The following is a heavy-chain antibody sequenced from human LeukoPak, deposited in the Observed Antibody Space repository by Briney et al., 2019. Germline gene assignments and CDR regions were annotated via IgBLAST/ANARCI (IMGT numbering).Heavy chain of an antibody. Sequence: GGSLRLSCAASGLTVSSNYMSWVRQAPGKGLEWVSVIYSGGSTYYADSVKGRFTISRDNSKNTLYLQMNSLRAEDTAVYYCARDGRTAMSLDYYYMDVWGKGTTVTVSS. J-gene: IGHJ6*03. CDR2: IYSGGST. CDR3: ARDGRTAMSLDYYYMDV. CDR1: GLTVSSNY. D-gene: IGHD5-18*01. V-gene: IGHV3-53*01.